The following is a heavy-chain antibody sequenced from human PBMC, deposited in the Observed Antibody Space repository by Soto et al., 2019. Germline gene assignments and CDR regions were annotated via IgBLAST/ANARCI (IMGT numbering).Heavy chain of an antibody. Sequence: PGGSLRLSCAASGFTFSSYAMSWVRQAPGKGLEWVSAISGSGGSTYYADSVKGRFTISRDNSKNTLYLQMNSLRAEDTAVYYCAKDLNWPLHDSSGYYRIRKKKDYYFDYWGQGTLVTVSS. V-gene: IGHV3-23*01. CDR3: AKDLNWPLHDSSGYYRIRKKKDYYFDY. CDR2: ISGSGGST. CDR1: GFTFSSYA. J-gene: IGHJ4*02. D-gene: IGHD3-22*01.